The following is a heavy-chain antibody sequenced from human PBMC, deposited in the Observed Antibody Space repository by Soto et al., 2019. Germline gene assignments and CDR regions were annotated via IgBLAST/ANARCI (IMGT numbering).Heavy chain of an antibody. V-gene: IGHV4-59*08. J-gene: IGHJ6*02. CDR3: AGVRTVTTIRLYYYYGMDV. D-gene: IGHD4-4*01. CDR1: GGSISSYY. CDR2: IYYSGST. Sequence: PSETLSLTCTVSGGSISSYYWSWIRQPPGKGLEWIGYIYYSGSTYYNPSLKSRVTISVDTSKNQFSLKLSSVTAADTAVYYCAGVRTVTTIRLYYYYGMDVWGQGTTVTVSS.